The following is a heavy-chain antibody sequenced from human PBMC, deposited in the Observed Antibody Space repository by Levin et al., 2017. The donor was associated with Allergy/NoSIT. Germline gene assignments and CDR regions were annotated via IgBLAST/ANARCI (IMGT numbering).Heavy chain of an antibody. V-gene: IGHV3-49*05. CDR3: TKSGSGWYPLGDY. D-gene: IGHD6-19*01. CDR2: IRSKAYGGTT. CDR1: GFTFGDYA. J-gene: IGHJ4*02. Sequence: KAGGSLRLSCTASGFTFGDYAMSWFRQAPGKGLEWVGFIRSKAYGGTTEYAASVKGRFTISRDDSKSIAYLQMNSLKTEDTAVYYCTKSGSGWYPLGDYWGQGTLVTVSS.